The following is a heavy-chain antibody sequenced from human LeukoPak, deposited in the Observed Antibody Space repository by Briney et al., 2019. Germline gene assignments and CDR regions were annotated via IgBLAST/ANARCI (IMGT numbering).Heavy chain of an antibody. CDR2: IYYNGST. V-gene: IGHV4-39*01. CDR3: ARTPPPDFYDSSGYYYEGGDY. D-gene: IGHD3-22*01. CDR1: GGSITSKTYY. J-gene: IGHJ4*02. Sequence: SETLSLTCTVSGGSITSKTYYWAWIRQPPGKGLEWIGNIYYNGSTYYTPSLKSRLTISVDASKNQSSLKLSSVAAADTAVYYCARTPPPDFYDSSGYYYEGGDYWGQGTLVTVSS.